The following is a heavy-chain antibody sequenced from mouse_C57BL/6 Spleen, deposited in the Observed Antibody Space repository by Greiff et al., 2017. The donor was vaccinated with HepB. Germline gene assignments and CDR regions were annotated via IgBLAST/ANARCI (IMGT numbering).Heavy chain of an antibody. CDR1: GYTFTSYW. V-gene: IGHV1-64*01. D-gene: IGHD2-1*01. CDR2: IHPNSGST. J-gene: IGHJ4*01. CDR3: ARIYYGNYYAMDY. Sequence: VQLQQPGAELVKPGASVKLSCKASGYTFTSYWMHWVKQRPGQGLEWIGMIHPNSGSTNYNEKFKSKATLTVDKSSSTAYMQLSSLTSEDSAVYYCARIYYGNYYAMDYWVKEPQSPSPQ.